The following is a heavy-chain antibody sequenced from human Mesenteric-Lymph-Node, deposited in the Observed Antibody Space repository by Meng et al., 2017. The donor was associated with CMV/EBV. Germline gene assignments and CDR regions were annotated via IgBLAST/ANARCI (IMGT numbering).Heavy chain of an antibody. CDR2: INLDGTAT. D-gene: IGHD3-3*01. Sequence: CTASGFALRDYWMHWVRQGPGKGLVWVARINLDGTATTYADSVKGRFTISRDTAKNTLYLQMNSLRAEDTAVYYCAKSLRFLEWLPDDWGQGTLVTVSS. CDR1: GFALRDYW. J-gene: IGHJ4*02. V-gene: IGHV3-74*01. CDR3: AKSLRFLEWLPDD.